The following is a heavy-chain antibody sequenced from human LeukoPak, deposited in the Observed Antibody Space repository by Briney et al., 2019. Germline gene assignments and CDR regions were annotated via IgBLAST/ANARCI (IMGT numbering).Heavy chain of an antibody. J-gene: IGHJ5*02. CDR1: GGSISSYY. CDR3: ARDGYYGSGSDNWFDP. V-gene: IGHV4-4*07. D-gene: IGHD3-10*01. Sequence: SETLSLTCTVSGGSISSYYWSWIRQPAGKGLEWIGRIYTSGSTNYNPSLKSRATMSVDTSKNQFSLKLSSVTAADTAVYYCARDGYYGSGSDNWFDPWGQGTLVTVSS. CDR2: IYTSGST.